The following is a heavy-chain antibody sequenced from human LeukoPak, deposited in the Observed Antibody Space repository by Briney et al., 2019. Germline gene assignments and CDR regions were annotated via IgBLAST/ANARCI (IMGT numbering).Heavy chain of an antibody. J-gene: IGHJ6*04. CDR3: ARDLHGSRDV. V-gene: IGHV3-74*01. D-gene: IGHD3-10*01. CDR2: INTDGTIT. Sequence: GGSLRLSCADSEFTLSNYWVHWVRQAPGKGLEWVSRINTDGTITNYADSVKGRFTISRDNAKNTLYLQMDSLRAEDTAVYYCARDLHGSRDVWGKGTTVTVSS. CDR1: EFTLSNYW.